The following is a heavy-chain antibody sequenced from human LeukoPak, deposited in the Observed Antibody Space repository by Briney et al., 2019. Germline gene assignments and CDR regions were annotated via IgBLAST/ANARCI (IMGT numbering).Heavy chain of an antibody. J-gene: IGHJ6*03. CDR3: AREVAAGTYYYYYYMDV. CDR2: IYTSGST. V-gene: IGHV4-4*07. D-gene: IGHD6-13*01. Sequence: PSETLSLTCTVSGGSISSYYWSWIRQPAGKGLEWIGRIYTSGSTNYNPSLKSRVTMSVDTSKNQFSLKLSSVTAADTAVYYCAREVAAGTYYYYYYMDVWGKGTTVTVSS. CDR1: GGSISSYY.